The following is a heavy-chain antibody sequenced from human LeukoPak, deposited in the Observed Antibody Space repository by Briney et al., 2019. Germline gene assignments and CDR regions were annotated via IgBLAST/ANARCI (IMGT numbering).Heavy chain of an antibody. CDR1: GFTFTNYA. J-gene: IGHJ4*02. CDR2: ISGSGGST. CDR3: AKSEVVVITYFDY. Sequence: GGSLRLSCAASGFTFTNYAMSWVRQAPGKGLEWVSAISGSGGSTYYADSVKGRFTISRDNSKNTLYLQMNSLRAEDTAVYYCAKSEVVVITYFDYWGQGTLVTVSS. V-gene: IGHV3-23*01. D-gene: IGHD3-22*01.